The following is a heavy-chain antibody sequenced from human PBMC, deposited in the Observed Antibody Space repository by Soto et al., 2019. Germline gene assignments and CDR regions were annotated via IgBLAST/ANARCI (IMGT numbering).Heavy chain of an antibody. D-gene: IGHD4-17*01. J-gene: IGHJ4*02. CDR2: IYYSGYT. CDR1: GDSFSSADYN. CDR3: ARSSDYVACDD. Sequence: QVLLQESGPGLVKPSQTLSLTCTVSGDSFSSADYNWSWIRQPPGKGLEWIGYIYYSGYTYNNPSLKSRLTMSVDTSKNQFFLKLSSVTAADTAVYYGARSSDYVACDDWGQGTLVTVS. V-gene: IGHV4-30-4*01.